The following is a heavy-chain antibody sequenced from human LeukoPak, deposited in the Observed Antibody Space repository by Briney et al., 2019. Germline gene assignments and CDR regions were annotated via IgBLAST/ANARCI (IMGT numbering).Heavy chain of an antibody. J-gene: IGHJ6*03. CDR3: ARDRRIAAAGTAYYSMDV. CDR2: ISSSGSTI. Sequence: GGSLRLSCAASGFSFITYGMNWVRQAPGKGLEWVSYISSSGSTIYYADSVKGRFTISRDNAKNSLYLQMNSLRAEDTAVYYCARDRRIAAAGTAYYSMDVWGKGTTVTISS. V-gene: IGHV3-48*04. CDR1: GFSFITYG. D-gene: IGHD6-13*01.